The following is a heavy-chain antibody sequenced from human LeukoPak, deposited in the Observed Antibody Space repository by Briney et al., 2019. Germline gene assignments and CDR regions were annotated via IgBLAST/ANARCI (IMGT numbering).Heavy chain of an antibody. D-gene: IGHD2-21*01. CDR1: GYTFTAQY. CDR2: INPNNGDT. J-gene: IGHJ4*02. Sequence: ASVKVSCKASGYTFTAQYMHWVRQAPGQGLELMGWINPNNGDTKYAQSFLGRVTMTRDTSTTTAYMELSSLRSDDTAVYFCASYPRSIPTPPFDYWGQGTLVTVSS. V-gene: IGHV1-2*02. CDR3: ASYPRSIPTPPFDY.